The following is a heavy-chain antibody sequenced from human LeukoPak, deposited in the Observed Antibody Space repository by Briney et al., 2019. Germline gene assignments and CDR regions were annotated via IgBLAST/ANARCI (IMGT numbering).Heavy chain of an antibody. Sequence: PSETLSLTCTLSGVTVTSSTYFWGWIRQPPGKGLEWIGSISYSGATYYNPSLKSRVSMSVHTSKNQFSLKLSSVTAADTAVYYCARDGFYYHYYMDVWGEGTTVTVSS. J-gene: IGHJ6*03. CDR3: ARDGFYYHYYMDV. V-gene: IGHV4-39*07. CDR2: ISYSGAT. CDR1: GVTVTSSTYF. D-gene: IGHD1-14*01.